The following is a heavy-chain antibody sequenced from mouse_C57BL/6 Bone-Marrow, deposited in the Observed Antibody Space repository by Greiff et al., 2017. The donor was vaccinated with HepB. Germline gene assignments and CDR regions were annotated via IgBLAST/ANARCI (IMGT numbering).Heavy chain of an antibody. V-gene: IGHV5-4*01. Sequence: EVQRVESGGGLVKPGGSLKLSCAASGFTFSSYAMSWVRQTPEKRLEWVATISDGGSYTYYPDNVKGRFTISRDNAKNNLFLQMSHLKSEDTAMYYCARGGLRGGWYFDVWGTGTTVTVSS. CDR1: GFTFSSYA. CDR3: ARGGLRGGWYFDV. D-gene: IGHD2-4*01. J-gene: IGHJ1*03. CDR2: ISDGGSYT.